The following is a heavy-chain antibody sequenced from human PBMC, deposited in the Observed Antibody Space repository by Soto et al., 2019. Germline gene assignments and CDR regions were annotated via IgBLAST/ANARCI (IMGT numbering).Heavy chain of an antibody. D-gene: IGHD1-26*01. CDR1: GFTFTKAY. CDR3: ATVGGYPGSNFYGAY. V-gene: IGHV3-15*01. J-gene: IGHJ4*02. Sequence: EVQLVESGGGLVEPGGSIRLSCVASGFTFTKAYMTWVRQAPGKGLEWVGRIKNNDTGWTTDYATSVKGRFTISRDDSKNTLYLQMNSLKTEDTSVYYCATVGGYPGSNFYGAYWGQGTLVTVSS. CDR2: IKNNDTGWTT.